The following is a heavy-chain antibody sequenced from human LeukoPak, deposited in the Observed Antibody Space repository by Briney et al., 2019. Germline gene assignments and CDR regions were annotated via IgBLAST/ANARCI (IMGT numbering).Heavy chain of an antibody. CDR3: ARDLHGSGSYGTFDY. V-gene: IGHV3-7*01. CDR1: GFTFSSYW. Sequence: GGSLRLSCAASGFTFSSYWMSWVRQAPGKGLEWVANIKQDGSEKYYVDSVKGRFTISRDNAKNSLYLQMSSLRAEDTGVYYCARDLHGSGSYGTFDYWGQGTLVTVSS. J-gene: IGHJ4*02. D-gene: IGHD3-10*01. CDR2: IKQDGSEK.